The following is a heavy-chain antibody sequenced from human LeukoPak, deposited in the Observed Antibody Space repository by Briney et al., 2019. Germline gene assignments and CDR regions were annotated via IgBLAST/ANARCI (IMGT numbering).Heavy chain of an antibody. CDR1: AGTFSIYT. V-gene: IGHV1-69*02. Sequence: SVTDSCKASAGTFSIYTISWVRQAPGQGVEWLGRIIPILGIANYAQKFQGRVTITADKSTSTAYMELSSLRSEDTAVYYCARAFWSGYRTIHFDYWGQGTLVTVSS. J-gene: IGHJ4*02. D-gene: IGHD3-3*01. CDR3: ARAFWSGYRTIHFDY. CDR2: IIPILGIA.